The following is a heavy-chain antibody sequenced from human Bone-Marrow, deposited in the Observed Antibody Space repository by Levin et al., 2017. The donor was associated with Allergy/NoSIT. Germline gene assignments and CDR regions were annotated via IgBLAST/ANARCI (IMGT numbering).Heavy chain of an antibody. Sequence: GGSLRLSCAASGFTFSSYGMHWVRQAPGKGLEWVAVIWYDGSNKYYADSVKGRFTISRDNSKNTLYLQMNSLRAEDTAVYYCARGGYGSGSSLIDYWGQGTLVTVSS. CDR3: ARGGYGSGSSLIDY. J-gene: IGHJ4*02. CDR2: IWYDGSNK. D-gene: IGHD3-10*01. CDR1: GFTFSSYG. V-gene: IGHV3-33*01.